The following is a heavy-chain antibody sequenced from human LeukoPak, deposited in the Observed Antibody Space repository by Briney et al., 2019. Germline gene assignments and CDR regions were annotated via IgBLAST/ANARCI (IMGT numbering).Heavy chain of an antibody. D-gene: IGHD4-17*01. CDR3: ASYKKDYGDYVYWFDP. CDR2: IYYSGST. Sequence: PSETLSLTCTVSGGSISSSSYYWGWIRQPPGKGLEWIGSIYYSGSTYYNPSLKSRVTISVDTSKNQFSLKLSSVTAADTAVYYCASYKKDYGDYVYWFDPWGQGTLVTVSS. J-gene: IGHJ5*02. V-gene: IGHV4-39*01. CDR1: GGSISSSSYY.